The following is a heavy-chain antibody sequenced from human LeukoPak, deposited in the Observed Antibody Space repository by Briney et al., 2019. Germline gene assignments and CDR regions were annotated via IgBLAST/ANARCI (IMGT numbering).Heavy chain of an antibody. V-gene: IGHV3-30*04. CDR3: ARDASYGSGSFVTY. J-gene: IGHJ4*02. CDR1: GFTFSSYA. CDR2: ISYDGSNK. D-gene: IGHD3-10*01. Sequence: GGSLRLSCAASGFTFSSYAMHWVRQAPGKGPEWVAVISYDGSNKYYADSVKGRFTISRDNSKNTLYLQMNSLRAEDTAVYYCARDASYGSGSFVTYWGQGTLVTVSS.